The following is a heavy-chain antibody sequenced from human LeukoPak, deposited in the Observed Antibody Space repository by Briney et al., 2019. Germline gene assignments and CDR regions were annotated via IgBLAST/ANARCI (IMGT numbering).Heavy chain of an antibody. J-gene: IGHJ4*02. CDR2: ISGSSGST. CDR3: AKAKFSGRYLFDY. CDR1: GFTFNSYA. Sequence: GGSLRLSCAASGFTFNSYAMNWVRQAPGKGLEWVSTISGSSGSTYYADSVKGRFTISRDSSKNTLYLQMNSLRAEDTAVYYCAKAKFSGRYLFDYWGQGTLVTVSS. V-gene: IGHV3-23*01. D-gene: IGHD6-19*01.